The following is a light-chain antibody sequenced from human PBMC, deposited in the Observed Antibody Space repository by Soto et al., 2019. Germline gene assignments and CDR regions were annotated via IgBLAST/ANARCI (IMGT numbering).Light chain of an antibody. CDR1: QSVGSY. J-gene: IGKJ3*01. Sequence: EIVLIQSPATLSLSPGERATLSFRASQSVGSYLAWYQHKPGQAPRPLISDASNRATGIPARFSGSGSETDFTLTISSLEPEDSAVYYCQQRSNWPPGITFGPGTKVDI. CDR3: QQRSNWPPGIT. CDR2: DAS. V-gene: IGKV3-11*01.